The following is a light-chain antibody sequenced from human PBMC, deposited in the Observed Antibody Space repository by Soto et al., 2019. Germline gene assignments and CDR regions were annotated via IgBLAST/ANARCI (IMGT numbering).Light chain of an antibody. J-gene: IGLJ2*01. CDR2: GDN. Sequence: QSALTQPPSVSGAPGQRVTIPCTGSSSNIGPFYDVHWYQQLPGTVPKLLIYGDNNRPSGVPDRFSGSKSGTAASLAITGLQAEDEADYYCQSYDNSLNHVVFGGGTKLTVL. CDR3: QSYDNSLNHVV. V-gene: IGLV1-40*01. CDR1: SSNIGPFYD.